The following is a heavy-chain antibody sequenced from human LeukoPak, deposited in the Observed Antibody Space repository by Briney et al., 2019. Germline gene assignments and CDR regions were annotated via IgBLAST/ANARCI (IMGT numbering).Heavy chain of an antibody. CDR3: ARHGENWNYGDAFDI. CDR1: RGSISSSY. V-gene: IGHV4-59*08. Sequence: SETLSLTCTVSRGSISSSYWSWIRQPPGEGLEWIGNVHYRGSTNYNPSLKSRVTISVDTSKNQFSLKLSSVTAADMAVYYCARHGENWNYGDAFDIWGQGTLVTVSS. J-gene: IGHJ3*02. D-gene: IGHD1-7*01. CDR2: VHYRGST.